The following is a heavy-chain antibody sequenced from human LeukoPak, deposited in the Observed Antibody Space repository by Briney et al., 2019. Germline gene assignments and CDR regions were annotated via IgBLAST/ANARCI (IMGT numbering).Heavy chain of an antibody. CDR2: ISAYNGNI. Sequence: ASVKVSCKASGYPFTSYGINWVRQAPGQGLEWLGCISAYNGNINYGQKLQGRVTMTTDTSTSTDYMELRSLRSDDTAVYYCARSDGSRWNYYYYGIDVWGKGTTVTVSS. J-gene: IGHJ6*04. V-gene: IGHV1-18*04. D-gene: IGHD6-13*01. CDR1: GYPFTSYG. CDR3: ARSDGSRWNYYYYGIDV.